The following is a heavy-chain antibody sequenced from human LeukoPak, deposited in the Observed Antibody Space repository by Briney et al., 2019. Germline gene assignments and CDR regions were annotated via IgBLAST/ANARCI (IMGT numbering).Heavy chain of an antibody. CDR3: ASTRGTLSSSWYWGAFDI. Sequence: GGSLRLSCVTSGFSFNTYWMHWVRQAPGKGLVWVSRLTPDGRNTDYADFVKGRFTISRDNAKNTVFLQMNSLRVEDTAVYYCASTRGTLSSSWYWGAFDIWGQGTMVTVSS. D-gene: IGHD6-13*01. V-gene: IGHV3-74*01. CDR2: LTPDGRNT. CDR1: GFSFNTYW. J-gene: IGHJ3*02.